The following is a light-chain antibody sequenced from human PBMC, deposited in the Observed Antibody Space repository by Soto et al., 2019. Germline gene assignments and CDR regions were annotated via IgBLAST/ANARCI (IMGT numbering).Light chain of an antibody. CDR3: QQYGSSPWT. Sequence: EIVLTQSPGTLSLSPGEGATLSCRASQSVSSSFLAWYQQKPGQAPRLLIYGASSRATGIPDRFRGSASGTDFTLTISRLEPEDFALYYCQQYGSSPWTFGQGTTLEIK. CDR2: GAS. CDR1: QSVSSSF. J-gene: IGKJ1*01. V-gene: IGKV3-20*01.